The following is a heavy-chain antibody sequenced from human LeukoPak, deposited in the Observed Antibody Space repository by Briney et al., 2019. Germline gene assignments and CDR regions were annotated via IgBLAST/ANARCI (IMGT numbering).Heavy chain of an antibody. V-gene: IGHV1-69*13. CDR2: IIPIFGTA. CDR1: GGTFSSYA. J-gene: IGHJ4*02. Sequence: SVKVSCKASGGTFSSYAISWVRQAPGQGLGWMGGIIPIFGTANYAQKFQGRVTITADESTSTAYMELSSLRSEHTAVYYCAVSKVEMATSYYFVYWGQGTLVTVSS. D-gene: IGHD5-24*01. CDR3: AVSKVEMATSYYFVY.